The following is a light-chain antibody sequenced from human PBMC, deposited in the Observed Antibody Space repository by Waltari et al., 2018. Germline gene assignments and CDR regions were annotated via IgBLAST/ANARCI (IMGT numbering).Light chain of an antibody. CDR2: AAS. J-gene: IGKJ4*01. CDR1: QSISSY. Sequence: DIQMNQSPSSLSASVGDRVTITCRASQSISSYLNWYQHKPGKAPKLLIYAASSLQSGVPSRFSGSGSGTDFTLTISSLQPEDFATYYCQQSYSTPLTFGGGTKVEIK. CDR3: QQSYSTPLT. V-gene: IGKV1-39*01.